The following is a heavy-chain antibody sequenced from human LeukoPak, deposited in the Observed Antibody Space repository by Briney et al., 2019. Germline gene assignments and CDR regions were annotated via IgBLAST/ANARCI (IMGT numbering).Heavy chain of an antibody. V-gene: IGHV1-18*04. D-gene: IGHD2-2*01. CDR1: GYTFTRYG. CDR2: ISAYNGNT. CDR3: ARDCSSTSCPPKRYYGMDV. J-gene: IGHJ6*04. Sequence: GASVKVSCKASGYTFTRYGISWARQAPGQGLEWMGWISAYNGNTNYTQKLQGRVTMTTDTSTSTAYMELRSLRSDDTAVYYCARDCSSTSCPPKRYYGMDVWGKGTTVTVSS.